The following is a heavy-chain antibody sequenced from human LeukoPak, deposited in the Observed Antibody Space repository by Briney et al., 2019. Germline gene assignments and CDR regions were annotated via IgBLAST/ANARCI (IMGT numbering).Heavy chain of an antibody. D-gene: IGHD1-14*01. Sequence: AGGSLRLSCAASGFTFSSYSMNWVRQAPGKGLEWVSSISSSSSYIYYADSVKGRFTISRDNAKNSLYLQMDSLRAEDTAVYYCATVLTGRLDSWGQGTLVTVSS. J-gene: IGHJ4*02. V-gene: IGHV3-21*04. CDR1: GFTFSSYS. CDR3: ATVLTGRLDS. CDR2: ISSSSSYI.